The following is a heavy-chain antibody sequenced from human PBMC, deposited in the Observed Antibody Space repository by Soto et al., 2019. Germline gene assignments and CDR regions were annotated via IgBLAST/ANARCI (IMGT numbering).Heavy chain of an antibody. CDR3: AKDRGEIDYGEDWFDP. Sequence: GGSLRLSCAASGFTFSSYAMSWVRQAPGKGLEWVSAISGSGGSTYYADSVKGRFTISRDNSKNTLYLQMNSLRAEDTAVYYCAKDRGEIDYGEDWFDPWGQGTLVTVSS. D-gene: IGHD4-17*01. V-gene: IGHV3-23*01. CDR1: GFTFSSYA. J-gene: IGHJ5*02. CDR2: ISGSGGST.